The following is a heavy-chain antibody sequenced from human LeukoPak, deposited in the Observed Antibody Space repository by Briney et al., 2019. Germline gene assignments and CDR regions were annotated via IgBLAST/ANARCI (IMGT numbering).Heavy chain of an antibody. D-gene: IGHD3-22*01. CDR1: GFTFSSYG. J-gene: IGHJ4*02. Sequence: PGGSLRLSCAASGFTFSSYGMHWVRQAPGKGLEWVAVISYDGSNKYYADSVKGRFTISRDNSKNTLYLQMNSLRAEDTAVYYCANSLGDSSGYSVDHWGQGTLVTVSS. CDR2: ISYDGSNK. V-gene: IGHV3-30*18. CDR3: ANSLGDSSGYSVDH.